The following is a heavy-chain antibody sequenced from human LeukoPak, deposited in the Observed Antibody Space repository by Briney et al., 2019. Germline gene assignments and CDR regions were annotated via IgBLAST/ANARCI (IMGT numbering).Heavy chain of an antibody. CDR1: GFTFSSYW. CDR2: IKQDGSEK. D-gene: IGHD2-21*02. V-gene: IGHV3-7*01. Sequence: PGGSLRLSCAASGFTFSSYWMSWVRQAPGKGLEWVANIKQDGSEKYYVDSVKGRFTISRDNAKNSLYLQMNSLRAEDTAVYYCAREAVTAKTFSLDYWGQGTLVTVSS. CDR3: AREAVTAKTFSLDY. J-gene: IGHJ4*02.